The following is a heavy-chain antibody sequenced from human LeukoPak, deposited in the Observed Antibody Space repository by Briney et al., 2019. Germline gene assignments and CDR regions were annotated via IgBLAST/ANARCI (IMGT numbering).Heavy chain of an antibody. D-gene: IGHD4/OR15-4a*01. CDR3: ATTAYYPYYYFDH. Sequence: GGSLRLSCAASGFNLRSRDLNWVRQAPGKGLEWISYITATGSVVHYADSVKGRFSVLRDNTKNPLYLRMDSLRFEDTGLYYCATTAYYPYYYFDHWGRGDLVTVSS. V-gene: IGHV3-48*03. CDR1: GFNLRSRD. CDR2: ITATGSVV. J-gene: IGHJ4*02.